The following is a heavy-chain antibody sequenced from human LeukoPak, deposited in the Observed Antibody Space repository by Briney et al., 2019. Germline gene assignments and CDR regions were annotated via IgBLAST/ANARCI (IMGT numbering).Heavy chain of an antibody. V-gene: IGHV3-23*01. CDR3: AKDGSITMIVVVITGYYFDY. CDR2: ISGSGGST. D-gene: IGHD3-22*01. J-gene: IGHJ4*02. Sequence: GGSLRLSCAASGFTFSSYAMSWVRQAPGKGLEWVSAISGSGGSTYYADSVKGRFTISRDNSKNTLYLQMNSLRAEDTAVYYCAKDGSITMIVVVITGYYFDYWGQGTLVTVSS. CDR1: GFTFSSYA.